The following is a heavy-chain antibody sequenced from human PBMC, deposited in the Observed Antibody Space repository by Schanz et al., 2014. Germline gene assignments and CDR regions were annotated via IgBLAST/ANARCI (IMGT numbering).Heavy chain of an antibody. CDR1: GYVFTAYY. V-gene: IGHV1-2*02. CDR2: TNPNGGA. J-gene: IGHJ2*01. D-gene: IGHD1-1*01. Sequence: QGHLVQSGAEVKEPGASVQVSCKASGYVFTAYYMHWVRQAPGQGLEWMGVTNPNGGAEFAQKFQGRISMTRDTSTTTFYMELSSLTSDDTAVYFCARDVGRPGHFWYFDLWGRDTLVTVSS. CDR3: ARDVGRPGHFWYFDL.